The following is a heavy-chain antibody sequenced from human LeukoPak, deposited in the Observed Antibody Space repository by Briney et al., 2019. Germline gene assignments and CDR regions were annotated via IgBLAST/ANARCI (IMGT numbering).Heavy chain of an antibody. CDR1: GFTFTTHA. J-gene: IGHJ5*02. CDR3: AKDRRYFVCWFDP. CDR2: ISGSGGST. Sequence: GGSLRLSCAASGFTFTTHAMSWVRQAPGKGLEWVSTISGSGGSTYYADSVKGRFTISRDNSKNTLYLQMNSLRAEDTAVYYCAKDRRYFVCWFDPWGQGTLVTVSS. D-gene: IGHD3-9*01. V-gene: IGHV3-23*01.